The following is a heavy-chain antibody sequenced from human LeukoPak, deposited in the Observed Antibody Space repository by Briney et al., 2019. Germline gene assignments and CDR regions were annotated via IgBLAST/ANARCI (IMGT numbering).Heavy chain of an antibody. V-gene: IGHV3-48*03. J-gene: IGHJ6*03. Sequence: GGSLRLSCAASGFTFSSYEMNWVRQAPGKGLEWVSYISSSGSTIYYADSVKGRFTISRDNAKNSLYLQMNSLRAEDTAVYYCARDTIAVAGRYYYYYMDVWGKGTTVTISS. CDR1: GFTFSSYE. CDR3: ARDTIAVAGRYYYYYMDV. D-gene: IGHD6-19*01. CDR2: ISSSGSTI.